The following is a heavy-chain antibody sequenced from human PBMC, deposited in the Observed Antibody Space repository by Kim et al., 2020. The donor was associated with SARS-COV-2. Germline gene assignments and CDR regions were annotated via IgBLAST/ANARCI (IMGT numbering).Heavy chain of an antibody. V-gene: IGHV1-46*01. CDR3: ARGGVSGSISGGFDY. J-gene: IGHJ4*02. D-gene: IGHD3-10*01. Sequence: QKFQGRVTMTRDTSTSTVYMELSSLRSEDTAVYYCARGGVSGSISGGFDYWGQGTLVTVSS.